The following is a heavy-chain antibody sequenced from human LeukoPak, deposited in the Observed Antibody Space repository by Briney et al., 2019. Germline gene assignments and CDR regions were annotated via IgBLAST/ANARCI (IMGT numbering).Heavy chain of an antibody. CDR2: ILPSGDST. CDR3: AKAGCSSACYVDY. D-gene: IGHD2-2*01. Sequence: GGSLILSCAASGFTFSNYAMTWVRQAPGKGLEWVSSILPSGDSTYYADSLKGRFTISRDNSKNALFLQMNSLRAEDTAVYYCAKAGCSSACYVDYWGRGTLVSVSS. J-gene: IGHJ4*02. CDR1: GFTFSNYA. V-gene: IGHV3-23*01.